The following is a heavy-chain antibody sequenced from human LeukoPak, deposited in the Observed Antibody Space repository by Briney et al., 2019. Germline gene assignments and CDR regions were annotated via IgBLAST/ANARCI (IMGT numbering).Heavy chain of an antibody. D-gene: IGHD3-9*01. J-gene: IGHJ4*02. V-gene: IGHV3-33*01. CDR1: GFTFSSYG. Sequence: GGSLRLSCAASGFTFSSYGMHWVRQAPGKGPEWVAVIWYDGSNKYYADSVKGRFTISRDNSKNTLYLQMNSLRAEDTAVYYCAREVHTGYYLDYWGQGTLVTVSS. CDR3: AREVHTGYYLDY. CDR2: IWYDGSNK.